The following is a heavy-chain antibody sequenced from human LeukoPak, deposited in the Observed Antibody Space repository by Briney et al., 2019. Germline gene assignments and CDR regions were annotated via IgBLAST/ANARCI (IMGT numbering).Heavy chain of an antibody. CDR3: ARATYYYDSSGYYSPDYYFDY. J-gene: IGHJ4*02. V-gene: IGHV1-69*02. CDR1: GYTFTSYY. D-gene: IGHD3-22*01. Sequence: ASVKVSCKASGYTFTSYYMHWVRQAPGQGLEWMGRIIPILGIANYAQKFQGRVTITADKSTSTAYMELSSLRSEDTAVYYCARATYYYDSSGYYSPDYYFDYWGQGTLVTVSS. CDR2: IIPILGIA.